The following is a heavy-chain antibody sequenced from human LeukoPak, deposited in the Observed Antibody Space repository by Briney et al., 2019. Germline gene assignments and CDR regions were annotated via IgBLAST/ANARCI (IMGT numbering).Heavy chain of an antibody. V-gene: IGHV4-4*07. CDR2: IYISGRT. Sequence: SETLSLTCTVSGGSISTYYWSWIRQPAGKGLEWIGRIYISGRTNYNPSLQSQVTMSVDTSRNQFSLKLRSVTAADTAVYYCAREASDTAMATYYFDYWGQGTLVTVSS. CDR3: AREASDTAMATYYFDY. D-gene: IGHD5-18*01. J-gene: IGHJ4*02. CDR1: GGSISTYY.